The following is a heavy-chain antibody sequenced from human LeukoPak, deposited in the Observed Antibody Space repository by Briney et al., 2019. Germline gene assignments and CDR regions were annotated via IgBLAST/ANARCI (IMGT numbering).Heavy chain of an antibody. J-gene: IGHJ3*02. Sequence: SVKVSCKAPGGSFTFTSHAISWVRQAPGQGLEWMGGLIPIYDSANYAQKFQGRVTITSDESTRTVYMELSSLRPEDSAVHYCAGFFYDNSGDAFDIWGQGTMVTVSS. CDR2: LIPIYDSA. V-gene: IGHV1-69*13. D-gene: IGHD3-22*01. CDR1: GGSFTFTSHA. CDR3: AGFFYDNSGDAFDI.